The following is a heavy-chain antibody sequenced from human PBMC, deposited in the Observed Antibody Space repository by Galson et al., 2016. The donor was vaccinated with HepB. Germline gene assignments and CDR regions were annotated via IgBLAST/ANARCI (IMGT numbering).Heavy chain of an antibody. CDR3: AKGADIYFDFWSGRDTMDH. CDR1: GFTFSNYA. V-gene: IGHV3-23*01. D-gene: IGHD3-3*01. Sequence: SLRLSCAASGFTFSNYAMHWVRQAPGKGLEWISAISTSGGSSNYADSVKGRFTISRDNSKNTLYLQLNSLRAEDTAVYYCAKGADIYFDFWSGRDTMDHWGQGTLVT. J-gene: IGHJ4*02. CDR2: ISTSGGSS.